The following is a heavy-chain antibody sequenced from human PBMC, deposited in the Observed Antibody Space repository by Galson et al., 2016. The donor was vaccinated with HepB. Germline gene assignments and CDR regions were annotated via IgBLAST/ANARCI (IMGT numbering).Heavy chain of an antibody. CDR2: FYSGGTT. V-gene: IGHV3-53*01. CDR1: GFTVRTNY. Sequence: SLRLSCAASGFTVRTNYMAWVRQVPGKGLEWVSVFYSGGTTFYIDSVRGRFTFSTDSSKNTLYLQMDSLRVEDTAMYYCARKVLPVAPWGWWGQGTLVTVSS. J-gene: IGHJ4*02. CDR3: ARKVLPVAPWGW. D-gene: IGHD2-2*01.